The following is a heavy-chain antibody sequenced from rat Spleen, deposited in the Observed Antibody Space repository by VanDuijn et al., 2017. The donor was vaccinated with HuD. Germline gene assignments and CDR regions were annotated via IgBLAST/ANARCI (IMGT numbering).Heavy chain of an antibody. J-gene: IGHJ2*01. V-gene: IGHV5S23*01. CDR2: ISTGGGNT. D-gene: IGHD1-11*01. CDR3: ARVSYGGYDPHYFDY. Sequence: EVQLVESGGGLVQPGRSLKLSCAASGFTFSNYDMAWVRQAPTKGLEWVASISTGGGNTYYRDSVKGRFTISRDNAKSTLYLQMDSLRSEDTATYYCARVSYGGYDPHYFDYWGQGVMVTVSS. CDR1: GFTFSNYD.